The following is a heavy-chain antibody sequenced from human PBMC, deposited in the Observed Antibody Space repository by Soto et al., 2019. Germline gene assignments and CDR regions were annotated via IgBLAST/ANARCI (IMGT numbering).Heavy chain of an antibody. Sequence: PGWSLRLSCAASGFTFSSYSLHWVRQAPGKGLEWVAVISSDGSTTYYADSVKGRFTVSRDNSRNTLYLQMNSLRTDDTAVYYGGGGGGSLNPGFDLWGQGTLVTVSS. V-gene: IGHV3-30*04. CDR3: GGGGGSLNPGFDL. D-gene: IGHD3-16*01. J-gene: IGHJ4*02. CDR2: ISSDGSTT. CDR1: GFTFSSYS.